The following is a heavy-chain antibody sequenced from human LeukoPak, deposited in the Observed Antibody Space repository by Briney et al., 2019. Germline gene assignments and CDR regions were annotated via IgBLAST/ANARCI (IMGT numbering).Heavy chain of an antibody. Sequence: GASLRLSCAASGFTFSSYAMSWVRQAPGKGLEWVSAISGSGGSTYYADSVKGRFTISRDNSKNTLYLQMNSLRAEDTAVYYCAKDLYYYDSSGYCDYWDQGTLVTVSS. D-gene: IGHD3-22*01. CDR1: GFTFSSYA. CDR3: AKDLYYYDSSGYCDY. CDR2: ISGSGGST. V-gene: IGHV3-23*01. J-gene: IGHJ4*02.